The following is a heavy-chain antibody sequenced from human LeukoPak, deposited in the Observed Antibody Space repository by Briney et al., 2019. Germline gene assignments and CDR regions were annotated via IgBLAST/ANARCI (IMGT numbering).Heavy chain of an antibody. CDR2: IYPGDSDT. D-gene: IGHD3-3*01. CDR1: GYSFTSYW. J-gene: IGHJ4*02. CDR3: ARLGSSDDFWSGYYPHDFDY. Sequence: GESLKISCKGSGYSFTSYWIGWVRQLPGKGLEWMGIIYPGDSDTRYSPSFQGQVTISADKSISTASLQWSSLKASDTAMYYCARLGSSDDFWSGYYPHDFDYWGQGTLVTVSS. V-gene: IGHV5-51*01.